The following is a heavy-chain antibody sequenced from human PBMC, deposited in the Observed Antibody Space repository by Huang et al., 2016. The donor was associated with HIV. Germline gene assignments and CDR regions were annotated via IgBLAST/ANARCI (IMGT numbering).Heavy chain of an antibody. CDR1: GFGLDSYN. J-gene: IGHJ4*02. D-gene: IGHD6-13*01. CDR3: ARDRGQQLSPFDS. Sequence: EVQLVESGGGLVKPGGSLRLSCAASGFGLDSYNMYWVRQTAGKVLQWVSSISTRSSFIEYADSVKGRFSISRDNAKNSLYLQMNNLRGEDTAVYYCARDRGQQLSPFDSWGQGTLVTVSS. CDR2: ISTRSSFI. V-gene: IGHV3-21*01.